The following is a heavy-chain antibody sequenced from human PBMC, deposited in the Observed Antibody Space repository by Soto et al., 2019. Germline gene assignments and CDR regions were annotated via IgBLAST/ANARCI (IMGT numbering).Heavy chain of an antibody. CDR3: ARAPGNWGVDF. D-gene: IGHD7-27*01. J-gene: IGHJ4*02. Sequence: QVQLVQSGAEVKKPGASVKVSCKASGYTFTSYDFNWVRQATGQGPEWLGWMNPVSGDTGYSQKFQGRVTMTSDTSISTANMELSSLRSEDTAVYYCARAPGNWGVDFWGQGTQVTVSS. CDR1: GYTFTSYD. CDR2: MNPVSGDT. V-gene: IGHV1-8*01.